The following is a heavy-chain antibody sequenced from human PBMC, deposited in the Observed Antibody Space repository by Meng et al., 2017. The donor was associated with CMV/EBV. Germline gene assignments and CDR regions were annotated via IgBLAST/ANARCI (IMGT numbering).Heavy chain of an antibody. V-gene: IGHV3-33*06. CDR1: GLPFHSSG. J-gene: IGHJ2*01. Sequence: LACAASGLPFHSSGLHGVRQAAGKGLEWVAVIWYDGSNKYYADSVKGRFTISRDNSKNTLYLQMNRLRAEDTAVYYCAKEGHHWYFDLWGRGTLVTVSS. CDR3: AKEGHHWYFDL. CDR2: IWYDGSNK.